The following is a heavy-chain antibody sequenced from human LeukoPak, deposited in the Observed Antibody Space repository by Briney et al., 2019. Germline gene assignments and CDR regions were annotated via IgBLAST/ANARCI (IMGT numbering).Heavy chain of an antibody. CDR3: ARDLSDDYSLDY. Sequence: GGSLRLSCAASGFSFSDYSMNWVRQAAGKGLEWVSSITISSSIIYYADSVKGRFTISRDNAKNSLFLQMNSLRAEDTAVYYCARDLSDDYSLDYWGQGTLVSVSS. J-gene: IGHJ4*02. CDR1: GFSFSDYS. D-gene: IGHD3-16*01. V-gene: IGHV3-21*01. CDR2: ITISSSII.